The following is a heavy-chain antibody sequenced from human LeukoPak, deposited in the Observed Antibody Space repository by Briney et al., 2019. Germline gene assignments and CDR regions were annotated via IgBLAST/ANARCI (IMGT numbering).Heavy chain of an antibody. Sequence: GESLKISCKGSGYRFSSYWIGWVRPMPGKGLEWMGLIYPGDSDTRYSPSFQGQVTISADKSISTAYLQWSSLKASDTAMYYCARDPDHDAFDIWGQGTMVTVSS. V-gene: IGHV5-51*01. J-gene: IGHJ3*02. CDR1: GYRFSSYW. CDR3: ARDPDHDAFDI. CDR2: IYPGDSDT.